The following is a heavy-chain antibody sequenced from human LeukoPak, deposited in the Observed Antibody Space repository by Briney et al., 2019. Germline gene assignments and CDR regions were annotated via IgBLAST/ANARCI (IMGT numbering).Heavy chain of an antibody. Sequence: GASVKVSCKASGYTFTNYGVHWVRQAPGQGLEWMAWINTSKGNTEYAQKFQGRVTLTTGTSTSTAYMELRSLRSDDTAVYYCAREYGTENDYWGQGTLVTVSS. CDR3: AREYGTENDY. J-gene: IGHJ4*02. V-gene: IGHV1-18*01. CDR2: INTSKGNT. CDR1: GYTFTNYG. D-gene: IGHD1-26*01.